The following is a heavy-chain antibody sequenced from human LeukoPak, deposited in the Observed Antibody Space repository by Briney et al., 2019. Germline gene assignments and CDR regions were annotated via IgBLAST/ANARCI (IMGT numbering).Heavy chain of an antibody. J-gene: IGHJ3*02. V-gene: IGHV4-59*12. Sequence: SETLSLTCIVSGGSISSYYWSWIRQPPGKGLEWIGYTSYSGSTNYNPSLKSRVTISVDTSKNQFSLKLSTVTAADTAVYYCARDRWYYYDSSGYYYSGAFDIWGQGTMVTVSS. CDR1: GGSISSYY. CDR2: TSYSGST. CDR3: ARDRWYYYDSSGYYYSGAFDI. D-gene: IGHD3-22*01.